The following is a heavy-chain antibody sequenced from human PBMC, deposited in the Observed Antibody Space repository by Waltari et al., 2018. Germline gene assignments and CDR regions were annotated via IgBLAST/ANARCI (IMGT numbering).Heavy chain of an antibody. CDR1: GFTFSSYS. J-gene: IGHJ4*02. V-gene: IGHV3-48*04. CDR2: ISSSSSTI. CDR3: ARAEGTGTTHFDY. D-gene: IGHD1-7*01. Sequence: EVQLVESGGGLVQPGGSLRLSCAASGFTFSSYSMNWVRQAPGKGLEWVSYISSSSSTIYYADSVKGRFTISRDNAKNSLYLQMNSLRAEDTAVYYCARAEGTGTTHFDYWGQGTLVTVSS.